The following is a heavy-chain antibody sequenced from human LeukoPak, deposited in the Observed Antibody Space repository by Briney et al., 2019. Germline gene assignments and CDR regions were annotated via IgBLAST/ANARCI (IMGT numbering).Heavy chain of an antibody. D-gene: IGHD4-17*01. CDR1: GYTYTCYN. Sequence: ASVKLTRTASGYTYTCYNINRVRQAPGQGLEWMGWINPNSGGTNYAQKFQGRVTMTRDPSISTAYMELSRLRSDGTAVYYCARVREGYGDYRYWGQGTLVTVSS. CDR3: ARVREGYGDYRY. CDR2: INPNSGGT. V-gene: IGHV1-2*02. J-gene: IGHJ4*02.